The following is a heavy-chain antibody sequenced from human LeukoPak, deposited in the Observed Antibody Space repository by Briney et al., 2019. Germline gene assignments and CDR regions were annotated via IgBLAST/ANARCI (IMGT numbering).Heavy chain of an antibody. CDR1: GGSFSGYY. CDR2: INHSGST. V-gene: IGHV4-34*01. J-gene: IGHJ6*03. D-gene: IGHD2-15*01. Sequence: SETLSLTCAVYGGSFSGYYWSWIRQPPGKGLEWIGEINHSGSTNYNPSLKSRVTISVDTSKNQFSLKLSSVTAADTAVYYCALRRIYYYMDVWGKGTTVTVSS. CDR3: ALRRIYYYMDV.